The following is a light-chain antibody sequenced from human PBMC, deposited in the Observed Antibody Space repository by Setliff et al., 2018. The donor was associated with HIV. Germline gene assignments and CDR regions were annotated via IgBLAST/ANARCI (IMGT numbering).Light chain of an antibody. CDR1: SSDVGGYDY. Sequence: QSVLTQPASVSGSPGQSIAISCTGTSSDVGGYDYVSWYQQHPGKAPKLMIYDVNNRPSGVSNRFSGSKPGNTASLTISGLQAEDEADYYCNSYTSNITGVFGTGTKVTVL. CDR3: NSYTSNITGV. CDR2: DVN. J-gene: IGLJ1*01. V-gene: IGLV2-14*03.